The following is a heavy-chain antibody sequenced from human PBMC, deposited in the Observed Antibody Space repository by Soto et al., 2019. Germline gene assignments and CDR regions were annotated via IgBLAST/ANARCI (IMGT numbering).Heavy chain of an antibody. CDR1: GYTFSSYD. J-gene: IGHJ5*02. Sequence: ASVKVSCKASGYTFSSYDINWVRQATXQGLEWMGWMNPNSGNTGYAQKFRGRVTMTRNTSISTAYMELSSLGSEDTATYYCARGVITMVRGVNNWFDPWGQGTLVTVSS. D-gene: IGHD3-10*01. CDR3: ARGVITMVRGVNNWFDP. V-gene: IGHV1-8*01. CDR2: MNPNSGNT.